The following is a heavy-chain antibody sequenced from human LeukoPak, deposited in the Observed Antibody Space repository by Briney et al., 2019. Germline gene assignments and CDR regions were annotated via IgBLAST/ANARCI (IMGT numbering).Heavy chain of an antibody. J-gene: IGHJ6*03. D-gene: IGHD1-26*01. Sequence: GGSLRLSCAASGFTFSDYYMSWIRQAPGKGLEWVSYISSSGSTIYYADSVKGRFTISRDNAKNSLYLQMNSLRAEDTAVYYCARMPTLGELLPYYYYMDVWGKGTTVTVSS. V-gene: IGHV3-11*04. CDR2: ISSSGSTI. CDR3: ARMPTLGELLPYYYYMDV. CDR1: GFTFSDYY.